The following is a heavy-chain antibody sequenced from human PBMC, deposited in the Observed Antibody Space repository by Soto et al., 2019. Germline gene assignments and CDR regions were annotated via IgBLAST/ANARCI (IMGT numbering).Heavy chain of an antibody. J-gene: IGHJ5*02. Sequence: ASVKVSCKASGYTFTSYDINWVRQATGQGLEGMGWMNPKIGNTGYAQKFQGRVTMTRNTSISTAYRERSSLRSEDTAVYYCDLWVDVSAYYNWLDPWGQGTMVTVSS. V-gene: IGHV1-8*01. D-gene: IGHD3-10*01. CDR1: GYTFTSYD. CDR3: DLWVDVSAYYNWLDP. CDR2: MNPKIGNT.